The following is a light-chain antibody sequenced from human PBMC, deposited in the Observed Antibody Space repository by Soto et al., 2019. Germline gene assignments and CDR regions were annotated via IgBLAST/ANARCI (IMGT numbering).Light chain of an antibody. CDR2: DAS. CDR1: QSISSW. Sequence: DIQMTQSPSTMSASVGERVTITCRASQSISSWLAWYQQKQGKAPKLLIYDASSLESGVPSRFSGSGSGTEFTLTIGSLQPDDFATYDCQQDNSYPITFGQGTRLEI. V-gene: IGKV1-5*01. CDR3: QQDNSYPIT. J-gene: IGKJ5*01.